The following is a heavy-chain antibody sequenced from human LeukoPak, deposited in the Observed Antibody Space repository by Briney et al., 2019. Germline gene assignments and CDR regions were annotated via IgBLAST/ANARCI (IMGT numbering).Heavy chain of an antibody. CDR3: AREDRVYVWGTSRLNAFDI. V-gene: IGHV3-33*01. J-gene: IGHJ3*02. CDR2: IRYDGSNK. Sequence: GGSVRLFCAVSGLSFSSYGMHGVRQAPGKGREGVVVIRYDGSNKYYADSEKGLFTISRDNSKNTLYVQMNSLRAEDTAVYYCAREDRVYVWGTSRLNAFDIWGQGTMVTVSS. CDR1: GLSFSSYG. D-gene: IGHD3-16*02.